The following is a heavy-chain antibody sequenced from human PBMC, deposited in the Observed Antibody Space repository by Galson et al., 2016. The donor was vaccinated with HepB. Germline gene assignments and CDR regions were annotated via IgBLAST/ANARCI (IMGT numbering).Heavy chain of an antibody. Sequence: TLSLTCIVSGGFINSGGDHWSWIRQHPGKGLEWIGFIYYSGRAYYNPSFQSRVVISIDTSKNQFSLKLSSVTAADTAVYYCARVGRSDFWSGYYVPPFDYWGRGTLVTVSS. D-gene: IGHD3-3*01. J-gene: IGHJ4*02. CDR2: IYYSGRA. CDR1: GGFINSGGDH. V-gene: IGHV4-31*03. CDR3: ARVGRSDFWSGYYVPPFDY.